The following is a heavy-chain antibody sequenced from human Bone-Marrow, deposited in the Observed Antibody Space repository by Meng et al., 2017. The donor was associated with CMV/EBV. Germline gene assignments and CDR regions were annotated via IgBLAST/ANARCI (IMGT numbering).Heavy chain of an antibody. CDR3: AKDHSPSTNYDFWSGYYRDNWSDP. V-gene: IGHV3-23*01. J-gene: IGHJ5*02. D-gene: IGHD3-3*01. CDR2: VTSDGTT. Sequence: GESLKISCEPSGFSFSKYAMTWVRQAPGKGLEWVSSVTSDGTTHYAGSVKGRFTISRDNSKDTMFLQMNRLRTEDTAVYYCAKDHSPSTNYDFWSGYYRDNWSDPWGQGTLVTVSS. CDR1: GFSFSKYA.